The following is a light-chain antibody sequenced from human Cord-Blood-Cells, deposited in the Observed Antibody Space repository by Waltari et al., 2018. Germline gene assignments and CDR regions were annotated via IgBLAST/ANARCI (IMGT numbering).Light chain of an antibody. V-gene: IGLV1-44*01. J-gene: IGLJ3*02. Sequence: QSVLTQPPSASGTPGQRVTISCSGSSSNIGSNTVNWYQQLPGTAPKLLIYSNNQRPSGVPDRFSCSKSGTSASLAISGRQSEDEADYYCAAWDDSLNGPWVFGGGTKLTVL. CDR2: SNN. CDR3: AAWDDSLNGPWV. CDR1: SSNIGSNT.